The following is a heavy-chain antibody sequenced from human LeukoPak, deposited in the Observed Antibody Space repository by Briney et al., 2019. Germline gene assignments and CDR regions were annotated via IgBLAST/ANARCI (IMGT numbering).Heavy chain of an antibody. CDR2: FYSTGST. CDR3: ARDQYSGSLDY. CDR1: GGSISSYY. Sequence: SETLSLTCSVSGGSISSYYWTWIRQPAGKGLEWIGRFYSTGSTNYNPSLKSRVTMSVDTSKNQFSLKLSSVTAADTAVYYCARDQYSGSLDYWGQGTLVTVSS. J-gene: IGHJ4*02. V-gene: IGHV4-4*07. D-gene: IGHD1-26*01.